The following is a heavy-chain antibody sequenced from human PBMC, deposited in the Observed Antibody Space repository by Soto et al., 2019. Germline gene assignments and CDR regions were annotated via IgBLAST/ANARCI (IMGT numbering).Heavy chain of an antibody. J-gene: IGHJ4*02. D-gene: IGHD3-3*01. CDR3: ARGPTTIFGVVITIPFDY. CDR2: IKQDGSNK. V-gene: IGHV3-7*01. CDR1: GFTFRSYW. Sequence: PGGSLRLSCAASGFTFRSYWMSWVRQAPGMGLEWVAIIKQDGSNKYYADSVKGRFTISRDNSKNTLYLQMNSLRAEDTAVYYCARGPTTIFGVVITIPFDYWGQGTLVTVSS.